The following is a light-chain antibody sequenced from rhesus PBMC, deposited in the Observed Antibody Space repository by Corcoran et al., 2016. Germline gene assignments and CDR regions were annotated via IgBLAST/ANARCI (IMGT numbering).Light chain of an antibody. V-gene: IGKV1-25*01. CDR1: QGITDD. Sequence: DIQMTQSPSSLSASVGDRVTITCRASQGITDDLDWYQQKPGETPKLLIYEASSLQSGIPSRFSGSGSGTDCTLTISSLQSEDFATYYCQHYYTTPWTFGQGTKVEIK. CDR3: QHYYTTPWT. CDR2: EAS. J-gene: IGKJ1*01.